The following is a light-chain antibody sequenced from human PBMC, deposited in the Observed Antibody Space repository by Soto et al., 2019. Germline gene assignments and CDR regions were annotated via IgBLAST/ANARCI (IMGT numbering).Light chain of an antibody. CDR3: CSYTGSSTS. CDR2: EGN. CDR1: SSDVGSYNL. Sequence: QSALPQPASVSGSPGQSITMSCAGASSDVGSYNLVSWYQKYPGKAPKLIISEGNKRPSGVSNRFSGSGSGNTATLTISGLQAEDAADYYCCSYTGSSTSFVGGTKLTVL. J-gene: IGLJ3*02. V-gene: IGLV2-23*01.